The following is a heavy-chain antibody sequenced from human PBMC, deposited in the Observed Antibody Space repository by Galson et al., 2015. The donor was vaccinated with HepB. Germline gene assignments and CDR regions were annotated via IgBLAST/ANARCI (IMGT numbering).Heavy chain of an antibody. CDR1: GFTVSSNY. Sequence: SLRLSCAASGFTVSSNYMSWVRQAPGKGLEWVSVIYSGGSTYYADSVKGRFTISRDNSKNTLYLQMNSLRAEDTAVYYCATRRPSPGTKNYYYYGMDVWGQGTTVTVSS. V-gene: IGHV3-53*01. CDR3: ATRRPSPGTKNYYYYGMDV. CDR2: IYSGGST. J-gene: IGHJ6*02. D-gene: IGHD1-14*01.